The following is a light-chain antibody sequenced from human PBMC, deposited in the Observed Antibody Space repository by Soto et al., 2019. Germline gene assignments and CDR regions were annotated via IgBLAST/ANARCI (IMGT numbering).Light chain of an antibody. Sequence: QSVLTQPASVSGSPGQSITISCSGTSRDIGAYNLVSWYQQPPGKAPKLLIYEVRNRPSGISYRFSGSKSGTTASLTISGLRAEDEADYYCCSYAGSYSVVFGGGTKLTVL. CDR2: EVR. J-gene: IGLJ2*01. CDR1: SRDIGAYNL. CDR3: CSYAGSYSVV. V-gene: IGLV2-14*01.